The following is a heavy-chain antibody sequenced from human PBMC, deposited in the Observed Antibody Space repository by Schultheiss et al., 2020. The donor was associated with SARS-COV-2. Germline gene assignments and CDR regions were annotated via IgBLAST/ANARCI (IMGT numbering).Heavy chain of an antibody. CDR1: GGSFSDYS. J-gene: IGHJ4*02. CDR3: AGSGYRYGARW. Sequence: SETLSLTCAVYGGSFSDYSWSWIRQPPGEGLEWIGEIHDSGSSNYNPSLKSRVTISVDTSKNQFSLKLSSVTAADTAVYYCAGSGYRYGARWWGQGTLVTVSS. D-gene: IGHD5-18*01. V-gene: IGHV4-34*01. CDR2: IHDSGSS.